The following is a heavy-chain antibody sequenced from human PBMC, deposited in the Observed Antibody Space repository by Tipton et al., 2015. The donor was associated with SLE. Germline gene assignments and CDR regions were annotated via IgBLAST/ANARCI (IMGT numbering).Heavy chain of an antibody. D-gene: IGHD6-19*01. J-gene: IGHJ4*02. CDR3: ARGPRASGWSEYYFDY. CDR2: IYTSGST. Sequence: TLSLTCSVSGGSISSYYWSWIRQPAGKGLEWIGRIYTSGSTNYNPSLKSRVTISVDTSKNQFSLKLSSVTAADTAVYYCARGPRASGWSEYYFDYWGQGTLVTVSS. V-gene: IGHV4-4*07. CDR1: GGSISSYY.